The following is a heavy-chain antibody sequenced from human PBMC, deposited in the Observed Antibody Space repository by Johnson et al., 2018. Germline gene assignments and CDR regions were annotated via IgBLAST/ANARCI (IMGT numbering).Heavy chain of an antibody. D-gene: IGHD2-8*01. J-gene: IGHJ6*02. CDR3: ARGYCTNGVCYTRYYYGSDV. CDR2: INPSGGST. CDR1: GYTFTSYY. Sequence: QVQLQESGAEVKKPGASVKVSCKASGYTFTSYYMHWVRQAPGQGLEWMGIINPSGGSTSYAQKFQGRVTRTRDTSTGTVYMGLSSLGSEDTAVYYCARGYCTNGVCYTRYYYGSDVWGQGTTVTVSS. V-gene: IGHV1-46*01.